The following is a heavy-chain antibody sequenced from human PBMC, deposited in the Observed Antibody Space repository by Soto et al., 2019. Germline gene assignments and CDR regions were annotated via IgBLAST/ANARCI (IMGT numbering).Heavy chain of an antibody. CDR1: GGSISSYY. V-gene: IGHV4-59*01. CDR2: IYYSGST. Sequence: PSETLSLTCSVSGGSISSYYWSWIRQPPGKGLEWIGYIYYSGSTNYNPSLKSRVTISVDTSKNQFSLKLSSVTAADTAVYYCARGTPYYDILTGYTHNNWFDPWGQGTLVTVSS. J-gene: IGHJ5*02. D-gene: IGHD3-9*01. CDR3: ARGTPYYDILTGYTHNNWFDP.